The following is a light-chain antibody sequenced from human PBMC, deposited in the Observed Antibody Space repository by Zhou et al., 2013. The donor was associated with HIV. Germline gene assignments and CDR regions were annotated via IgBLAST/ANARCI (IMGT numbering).Light chain of an antibody. V-gene: IGKV3-11*01. J-gene: IGKJ3*01. Sequence: EIVIWQSPATLSLSPGEGATLSCRASQSVGTHLAWYQQKPGQPPRLVIYDASNRETGIPARFSGRGSGTDFTLTISSLEAEDFAVYYCQQRGNWPPTFGPGTKVEIK. CDR2: DAS. CDR1: QSVGTH. CDR3: QQRGNWPPT.